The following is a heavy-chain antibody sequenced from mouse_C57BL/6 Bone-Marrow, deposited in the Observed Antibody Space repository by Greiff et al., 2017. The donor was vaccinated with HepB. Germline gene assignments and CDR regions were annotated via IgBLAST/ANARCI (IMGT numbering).Heavy chain of an antibody. Sequence: EVHLVESGGGLVKPGGSLKLSCAASGFTFSDYGMHWVRQAPEKGLEWVAYISSGSSTIYYADTVKGRFTISRDNAKNTLFLQMTSLRSEDTAMYYCARGTTVGGFAYWGQGTLVTVSA. V-gene: IGHV5-17*01. J-gene: IGHJ3*01. CDR2: ISSGSSTI. CDR1: GFTFSDYG. D-gene: IGHD1-1*01. CDR3: ARGTTVGGFAY.